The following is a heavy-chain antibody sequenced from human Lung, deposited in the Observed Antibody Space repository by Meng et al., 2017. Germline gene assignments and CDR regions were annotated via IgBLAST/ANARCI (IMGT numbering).Heavy chain of an antibody. J-gene: IGHJ4*02. CDR3: ARGLGEAVVPRTMFDY. CDR2: IYHSGGT. V-gene: IGHV4-4*02. Sequence: QGQLQESGPGLVKPSGTLSLTCGVSGGSIRSSNWWSWVRQPPGKGLEWIGEIYHSGGTKYNPSLKSRVTISVDKSKNQFSLKLSSVTAADTAVYYCARGLGEAVVPRTMFDYWGQGTLVTVSS. D-gene: IGHD2-2*01. CDR1: GGSIRSSNW.